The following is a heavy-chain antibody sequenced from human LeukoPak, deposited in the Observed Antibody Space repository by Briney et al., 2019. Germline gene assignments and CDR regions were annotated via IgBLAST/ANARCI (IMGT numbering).Heavy chain of an antibody. V-gene: IGHV4-31*03. J-gene: IGHJ3*02. CDR2: IYYSGST. D-gene: IGHD5-24*01. CDR3: ARAVSMASYAFDI. CDR1: GGSISSGGYY. Sequence: SETLSLTCTVSGGSISSGGYYWSWIRQHPGKGPEWIGYIYYSGSTYYNPSLKSRVTISVDTSKNQFSLKLSSVTAADTAVYYCARAVSMASYAFDIWGQGTMVTVSS.